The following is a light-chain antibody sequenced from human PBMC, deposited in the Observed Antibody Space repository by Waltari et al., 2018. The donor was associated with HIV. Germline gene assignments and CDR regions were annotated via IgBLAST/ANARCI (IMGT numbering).Light chain of an antibody. CDR2: DGS. J-gene: IGLJ1*01. Sequence: QSALTQPAPVSGSPGQSVTIPCTGTSNDVGGYDPVSWYQQHPGQAPQLMIYDGSYRPSGVSNRFSGSKSGNTASLTISGLQAEYETDYYCSSYTSSSLYVFGTGTKVTVL. V-gene: IGLV2-14*03. CDR1: SNDVGGYDP. CDR3: SSYTSSSLYV.